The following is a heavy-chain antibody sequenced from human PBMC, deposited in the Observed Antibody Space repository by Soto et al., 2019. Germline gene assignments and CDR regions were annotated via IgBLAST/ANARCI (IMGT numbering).Heavy chain of an antibody. CDR3: AKDNGRTGPINFFDY. CDR1: GFTFSSSA. CDR2: ISGSGGST. V-gene: IGHV3-23*01. Sequence: PGGSLRLSCVASGFTFSSSAMSWVRQAPGKGLEWVSVISGSGGSTYYADSVKGRFTISRDNSKNTQYLQMNSLRAEDTALYYCAKDNGRTGPINFFDYWGQGTLVTVSS. D-gene: IGHD2-21*01. J-gene: IGHJ4*02.